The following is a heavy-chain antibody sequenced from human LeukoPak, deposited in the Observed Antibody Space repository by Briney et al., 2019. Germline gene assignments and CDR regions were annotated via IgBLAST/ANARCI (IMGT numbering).Heavy chain of an antibody. CDR1: GYTFTSHY. CDR3: AREPVVVPVAFKVDGMDV. V-gene: IGHV1-46*01. D-gene: IGHD2-2*01. CDR2: INPSGGST. Sequence: ASVKVSRKATGYTFTSHYMHWVRQAPGQGLEWMGIINPSGGSTSYAQKFQGRVTMTRDTSTSTVYMELSSLRSEDTAVYYCAREPVVVPVAFKVDGMDVWGQGTTVTVSS. J-gene: IGHJ6*02.